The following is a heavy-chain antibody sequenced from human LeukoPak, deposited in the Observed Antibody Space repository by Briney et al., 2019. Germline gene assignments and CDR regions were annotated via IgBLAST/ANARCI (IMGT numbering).Heavy chain of an antibody. D-gene: IGHD5-18*01. J-gene: IGHJ4*02. CDR2: ISGSGGST. CDR3: AKIRGYSYGYGDY. Sequence: GGSLRLSCAASGFIFSSYAMSLVRQAPGKGLEWVSAISGSGGSTYYADSVKGRFTISRDNSKNTLYLQMNSLRAEDTAVYFCAKIRGYSYGYGDYWGQGTLVTVSS. CDR1: GFIFSSYA. V-gene: IGHV3-23*01.